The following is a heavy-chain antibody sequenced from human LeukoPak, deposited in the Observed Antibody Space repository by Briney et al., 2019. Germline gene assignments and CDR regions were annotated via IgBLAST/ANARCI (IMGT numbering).Heavy chain of an antibody. CDR2: IIPSGGGT. J-gene: IGHJ6*02. Sequence: ASVKVSCKASGYTITNYYMHWVRQAPGQGLEWMGIIIPSGGGTTYAQRFQGRVTMTRDTSTSTVYMELTSLRSEDTAVYYCARVTMLRGVIGTNGMDIWGHGTTVTVSS. D-gene: IGHD3-10*01. CDR3: ARVTMLRGVIGTNGMDI. CDR1: GYTITNYY. V-gene: IGHV1-46*01.